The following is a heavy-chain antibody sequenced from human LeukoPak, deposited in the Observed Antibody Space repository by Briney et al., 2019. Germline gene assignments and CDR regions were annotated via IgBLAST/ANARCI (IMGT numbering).Heavy chain of an antibody. CDR3: AMSMITFGGVIYS. V-gene: IGHV3-21*01. J-gene: IGHJ4*02. CDR2: ISSSSSYI. D-gene: IGHD3-16*02. CDR1: GFTFSSYS. Sequence: PGGSLRLSCAASGFTFSSYSMNWVRRAPGKVLEWVSSISSSSSYIYYADSVKGRFTISRDNAKNSLYLQMNSLRAEDTAVYYCAMSMITFGGVIYSWGQGTLVTVSS.